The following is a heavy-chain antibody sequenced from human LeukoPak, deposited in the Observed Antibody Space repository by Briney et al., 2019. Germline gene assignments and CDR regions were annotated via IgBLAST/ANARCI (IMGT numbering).Heavy chain of an antibody. V-gene: IGHV4-4*02. CDR3: ARLYCSSTSCYGVY. J-gene: IGHJ4*02. CDR2: IYHSGST. CDR1: GVSFSNINW. D-gene: IGHD2-2*01. Sequence: SETLSLNCAVYGVSFSNINWWSWVRQPPGKGLEWIGEIYHSGSTNYNPSLKSRVTISVDKSKNQFSLKLSSVTAADTAVYYCARLYCSSTSCYGVYWGQGTLVTVSS.